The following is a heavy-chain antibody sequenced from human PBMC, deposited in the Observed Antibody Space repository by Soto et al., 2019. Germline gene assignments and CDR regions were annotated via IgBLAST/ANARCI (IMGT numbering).Heavy chain of an antibody. D-gene: IGHD3-3*01. V-gene: IGHV3-23*01. J-gene: IGHJ4*02. CDR3: AKRRGYDFWSGYNFDY. CDR2: ISGSGGST. CDR1: GFTYSSYA. Sequence: LRLSCAASGFTYSSYAMSWVRQAPGKGLEWVSAISGSGGSTYYADSVKGRFTISRDNSKNTLYLQMNSLRAEDTAVYYCAKRRGYDFWSGYNFDYWGQGTLVTVSS.